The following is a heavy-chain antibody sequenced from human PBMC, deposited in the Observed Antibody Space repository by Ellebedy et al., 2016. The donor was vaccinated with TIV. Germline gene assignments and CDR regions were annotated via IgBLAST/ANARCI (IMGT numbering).Heavy chain of an antibody. CDR1: GGSISSYY. CDR3: ARHPYLVGPFDY. J-gene: IGHJ4*02. V-gene: IGHV4-59*08. CDR2: IYYSGST. D-gene: IGHD1-26*01. Sequence: MPSETLSLTCTVSGGSISSYYWSWIRQPPGKGLEWIGYIYYSGSTNYNPSLKSRVTISVDTSKNQFSLKLSSVAAADTAVYYCARHPYLVGPFDYWGQGTLVTVSS.